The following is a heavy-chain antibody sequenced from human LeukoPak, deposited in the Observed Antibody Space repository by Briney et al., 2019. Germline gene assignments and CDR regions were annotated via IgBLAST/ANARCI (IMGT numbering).Heavy chain of an antibody. CDR2: INTNTGNP. V-gene: IGHV7-4-1*02. Sequence: GVSVMVSCKASGYTFTSYAMNWVRQAPGQGLEWMGWINTNTGNPTYAQGFTGRFVFSLDTSVSTAYLQISSLKAEDTAMYYCARDLRGYSYGLGTTFDYWGQGTLVTVSS. CDR1: GYTFTSYA. CDR3: ARDLRGYSYGLGTTFDY. J-gene: IGHJ4*02. D-gene: IGHD5-18*01.